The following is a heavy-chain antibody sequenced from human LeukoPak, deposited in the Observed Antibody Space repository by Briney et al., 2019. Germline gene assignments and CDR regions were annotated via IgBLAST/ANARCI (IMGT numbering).Heavy chain of an antibody. CDR3: ARDSIMITFGGVIS. CDR1: GFTVSSNY. Sequence: GGSLRLSCAASGFTVSSNYMSWVRQAPGKGREWVSVIYSGGSTYYADSVKGRFTISRDNSKNTLYLQMNSLRAEDTAVYYCARDSIMITFGGVISWGQGTLVTVSS. D-gene: IGHD3-16*02. V-gene: IGHV3-66*02. CDR2: IYSGGST. J-gene: IGHJ4*02.